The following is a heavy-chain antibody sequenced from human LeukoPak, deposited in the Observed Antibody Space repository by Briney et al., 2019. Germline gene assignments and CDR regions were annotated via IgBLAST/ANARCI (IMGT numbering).Heavy chain of an antibody. CDR3: AREKQGRYDILTGYYQLGMDV. D-gene: IGHD3-9*01. Sequence: PSETLSLTCTVSGGSISSYYWSWIRQPPGKGLEWIGYIYYSGSTNYNPTLKSRVTISVDTSKNQFSLKLSSVTAADTAVYYCAREKQGRYDILTGYYQLGMDVWGQGTTVTVSS. CDR1: GGSISSYY. CDR2: IYYSGST. V-gene: IGHV4-59*01. J-gene: IGHJ6*02.